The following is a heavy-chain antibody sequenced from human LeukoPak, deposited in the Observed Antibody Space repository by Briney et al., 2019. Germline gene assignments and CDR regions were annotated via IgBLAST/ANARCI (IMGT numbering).Heavy chain of an antibody. CDR3: ARGEWLGNGAGDRPIDY. D-gene: IGHD6-19*01. CDR2: INPNSGGT. Sequence: ASVKVSCKASGYTFTGYYMHWVRQAPGQGLEWMGWINPNSGGTNYAQKFQGRVTMTRDTSISTAYMELSRLRSGDTAVYYCARGEWLGNGAGDRPIDYWGQGTLVTVSS. V-gene: IGHV1-2*02. J-gene: IGHJ4*02. CDR1: GYTFTGYY.